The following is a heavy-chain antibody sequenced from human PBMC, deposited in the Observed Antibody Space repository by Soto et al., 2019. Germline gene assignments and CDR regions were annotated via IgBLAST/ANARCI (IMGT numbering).Heavy chain of an antibody. CDR2: IYYSGST. CDR3: AGSPSGYYRFYFDY. CDR1: GCSISSYY. D-gene: IGHD3-3*01. J-gene: IGHJ4*02. Sequence: NPSETLSLTCTVSGCSISSYYWSWIRQPPGKGLEWIGYIYYSGSTNYNPSLKSRVTISVDTSKNQFSLKLSSVTAADTAVYYCAGSPSGYYRFYFDYWGQGTLVTVSS. V-gene: IGHV4-59*08.